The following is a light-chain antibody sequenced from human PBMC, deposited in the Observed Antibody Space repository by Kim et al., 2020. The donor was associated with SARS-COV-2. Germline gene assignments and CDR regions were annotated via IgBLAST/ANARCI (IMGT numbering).Light chain of an antibody. CDR3: QPSSNWHTWN. CDR2: DAS. CDR1: QSVSSY. Sequence: EIVLTQSPATLSLSPGERATLSCRASQSVSSYLAWYQQKPGQAPRLLIYDASNRATGIPARFSGSGSGTDFTLTISSLEPEDFAVYYCQPSSNWHTWNFGQRAKVGIK. V-gene: IGKV3-11*01. J-gene: IGKJ1*01.